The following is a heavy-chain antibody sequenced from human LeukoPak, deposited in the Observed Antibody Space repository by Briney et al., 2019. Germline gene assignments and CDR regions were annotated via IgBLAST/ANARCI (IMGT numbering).Heavy chain of an antibody. V-gene: IGHV4-39*07. CDR3: ARVWPDRVYSSSLGVFDY. CDR2: IYYSGST. J-gene: IGHJ4*02. Sequence: SETLSLTCTVSGGSISSSSYYWGWIRQPPGKGLEWIGSIYYSGSTYYNPSLKSRVTISVDTSKNQFSLKLSSVTAADTAVYYCARVWPDRVYSSSLGVFDYWGQGTLVTVSS. CDR1: GGSISSSSYY. D-gene: IGHD6-13*01.